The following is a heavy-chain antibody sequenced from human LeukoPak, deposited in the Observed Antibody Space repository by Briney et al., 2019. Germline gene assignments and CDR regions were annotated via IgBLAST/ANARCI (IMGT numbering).Heavy chain of an antibody. CDR3: AKESDGSGWYYFDY. D-gene: IGHD6-19*01. Sequence: TGVSLTLSCAASGFTFSSYNMNWVRQAPGKGLEWVSSISSGSDYIYYADSVKGRFTISRDNAKNSLYLQMNSLRAEDTAVYYCAKESDGSGWYYFDYWGQGTLVTVSS. CDR2: ISSGSDYI. CDR1: GFTFSSYN. J-gene: IGHJ4*02. V-gene: IGHV3-21*04.